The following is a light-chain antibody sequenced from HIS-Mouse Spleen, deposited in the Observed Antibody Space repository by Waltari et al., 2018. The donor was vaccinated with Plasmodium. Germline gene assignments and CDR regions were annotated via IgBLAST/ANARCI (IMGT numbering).Light chain of an antibody. V-gene: IGKV3-15*01. J-gene: IGKJ3*01. Sequence: EIVITQSPATPSVSPGERATLSCRASPSVSSNLAWYQQKPGQAPRLLIYGASTRATGIPARFSGSGSATEFTLTISSLQSEDFAVYYCQQYNNWSFTFGPGTKVDIK. CDR3: QQYNNWSFT. CDR2: GAS. CDR1: PSVSSN.